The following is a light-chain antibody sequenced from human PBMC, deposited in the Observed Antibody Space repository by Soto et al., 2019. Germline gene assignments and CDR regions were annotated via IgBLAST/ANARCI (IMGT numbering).Light chain of an antibody. V-gene: IGKV3-11*01. CDR1: QSVSSN. CDR2: DAS. CDR3: QQRSNWPSLT. J-gene: IGKJ4*01. Sequence: EIVLTQSPATLSLSPGERATLSCRASQSVSSNLAWYQQKPGQAPRLLIHDASNRATGIPARFSGSGSGTDVPLTISSLEPEDFAVYYCQQRSNWPSLTFGGGTKVEIK.